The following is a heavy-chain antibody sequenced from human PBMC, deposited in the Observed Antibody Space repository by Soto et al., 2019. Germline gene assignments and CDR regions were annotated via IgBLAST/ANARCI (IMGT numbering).Heavy chain of an antibody. Sequence: SVKVSCKASGGTFSSYAISWVRQAPGQGLEWMGGIIPIFGTANYAQKFQGRVTITADESTSTAYMELSSLRSEDTAVYYCARAPLGIIVAPDFWGQGTLVTVSS. CDR3: ARAPLGIIVAPDF. D-gene: IGHD3-22*01. CDR2: IIPIFGTA. V-gene: IGHV1-69*13. CDR1: GGTFSSYA. J-gene: IGHJ4*02.